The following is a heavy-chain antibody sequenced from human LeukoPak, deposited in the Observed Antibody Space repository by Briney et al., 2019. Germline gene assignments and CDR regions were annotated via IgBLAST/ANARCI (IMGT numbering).Heavy chain of an antibody. V-gene: IGHV4-34*01. Sequence: SETLSLTCAVYGGSFSGYYWSWIRQPPGKGLEWLGEINHSGSTNYNPSLKSRVTISVDTSKNQFSLKLSSVTAADTAVYYCARVSRLLLYYYYGMDVWGQGTTVTVSS. CDR1: GGSFSGYY. CDR3: ARVSRLLLYYYYGMDV. D-gene: IGHD3-22*01. CDR2: INHSGST. J-gene: IGHJ6*02.